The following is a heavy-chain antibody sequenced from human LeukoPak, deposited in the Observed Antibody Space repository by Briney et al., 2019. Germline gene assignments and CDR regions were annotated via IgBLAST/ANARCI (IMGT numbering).Heavy chain of an antibody. D-gene: IGHD6-6*01. V-gene: IGHV1-2*02. CDR1: GYTFTGYY. CDR3: ARVTSSSSSDYFDY. Sequence: ASVKVSCKASGYTFTGYYMHWVRQAPGQGLEWMGWINPNSGGTNYAQKFQGRVTMTRDTSISTAYMELRSLRSEDTAVYYCARVTSSSSSDYFDYWGQGTLVTVSS. J-gene: IGHJ4*02. CDR2: INPNSGGT.